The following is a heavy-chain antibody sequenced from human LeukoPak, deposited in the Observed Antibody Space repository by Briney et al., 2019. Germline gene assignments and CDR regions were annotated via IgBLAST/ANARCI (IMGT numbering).Heavy chain of an antibody. J-gene: IGHJ6*03. V-gene: IGHV4-38-2*02. CDR1: GYSITRHYS. D-gene: IGHD5-18*01. CDR2: LYNSWST. Sequence: SETLPLTRTVSGYSITRHYSWAWVRQPPGKGLEWIVRLYNSWSTYYSPSLKSRASLSVDTSKNQYSLKLSSVTAADTAVYYCARKSIGYGGAYYYYYYMDVWGKGTTVIISS. CDR3: ARKSIGYGGAYYYYYYMDV.